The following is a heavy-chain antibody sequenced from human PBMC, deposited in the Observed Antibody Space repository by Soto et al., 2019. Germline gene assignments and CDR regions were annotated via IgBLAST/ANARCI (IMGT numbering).Heavy chain of an antibody. CDR2: IYYSGST. V-gene: IGHV4-30-4*01. Sequence: QVQLQESGPGLVKPSQTLSLTCTVSGGSISSGDYYWSWIRQPPGKGLEWIGYIYYSGSTYYNPSLKSRVTISVDTSKNQFSLKLSSVTAADTAVYYCARVSIPRTAPDWYFDLWGRGTLVTVSS. J-gene: IGHJ2*01. CDR3: ARVSIPRTAPDWYFDL. CDR1: GGSISSGDYY. D-gene: IGHD2-21*01.